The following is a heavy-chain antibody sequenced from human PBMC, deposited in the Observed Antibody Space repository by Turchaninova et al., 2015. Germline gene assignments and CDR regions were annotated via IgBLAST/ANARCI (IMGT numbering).Heavy chain of an antibody. CDR3: AKEIPNVAMFTTLDY. V-gene: IGHV3-23*01. D-gene: IGHD3-22*01. J-gene: IGHJ4*02. CDR1: GFTFSSYA. Sequence: GGGLVQPGGSLRLSCSASGFTFSSYAMSWVRQAPGKGLQWVSAISGSGSNTYYSDSVRGRFTISRDNSKNTHDLQMNSLRAEDTAVYYCAKEIPNVAMFTTLDYWSQGTLVTVSS. CDR2: ISGSGSNT.